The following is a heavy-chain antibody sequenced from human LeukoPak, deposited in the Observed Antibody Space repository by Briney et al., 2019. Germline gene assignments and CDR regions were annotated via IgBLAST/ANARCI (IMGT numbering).Heavy chain of an antibody. CDR1: GDTFTSYY. D-gene: IGHD6-19*01. CDR2: INPSGGST. CDR3: AKDGSGWPATYTDY. Sequence: ASVKVSCKASGDTFTSYYMHWVRQAPGQGLEWMGIINPSGGSTNYAQKFQGRVTMTRDMSTSIVYMELSSLRSEDTAVYYCAKDGSGWPATYTDYWGQGTLVTVSS. V-gene: IGHV1-46*01. J-gene: IGHJ4*02.